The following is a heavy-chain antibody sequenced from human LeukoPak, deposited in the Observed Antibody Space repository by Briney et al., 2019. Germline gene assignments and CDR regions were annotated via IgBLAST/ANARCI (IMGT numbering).Heavy chain of an antibody. V-gene: IGHV1-46*01. Sequence: ASVKVSCKASGYTFTSYGITWVRQAPGQGLGWMGIINPSGGSTSYAQKFQGRVTMTRDTSTSTVYMELSSLRSEDTAVYYCARDLSPGSYIDYWGQGTLVTVSS. CDR3: ARDLSPGSYIDY. CDR2: INPSGGST. J-gene: IGHJ4*02. CDR1: GYTFTSYG. D-gene: IGHD3-10*01.